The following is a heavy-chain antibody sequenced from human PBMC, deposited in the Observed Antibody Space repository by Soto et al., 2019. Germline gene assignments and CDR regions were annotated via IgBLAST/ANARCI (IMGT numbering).Heavy chain of an antibody. V-gene: IGHV4-39*01. CDR1: GGSISSSSYY. CDR2: IYYSGST. J-gene: IGHJ4*02. CDR3: AIHITMTSGWYNY. D-gene: IGHD6-19*01. Sequence: SETLSLTCTVSGGSISSSSYYWGWIRQPPGKGLEWIGSIYYSGSTYYNPSLKSRVTISVDTSKNQFSLKLSSVTAADTAVYYCAIHITMTSGWYNYWGQGTLVTVSS.